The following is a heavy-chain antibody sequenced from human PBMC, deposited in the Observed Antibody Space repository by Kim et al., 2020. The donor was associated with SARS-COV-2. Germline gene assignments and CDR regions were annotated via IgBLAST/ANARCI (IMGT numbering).Heavy chain of an antibody. CDR3: ARDHREWLQYTDNRDFDL. CDR1: GGSISSYY. V-gene: IGHV4-59*01. CDR2: IYYRGNT. Sequence: SDTLSLTCTVSGGSISSYYWSWIRQRPGKGLEWIGYIYYRGNTNYNTSLNSPVTISVATSKDPFSLKLSSVTAAVTAGYSGARDHREWLQYTDNRDFDL. D-gene: IGHD3-3*01. J-gene: IGHJ2*01.